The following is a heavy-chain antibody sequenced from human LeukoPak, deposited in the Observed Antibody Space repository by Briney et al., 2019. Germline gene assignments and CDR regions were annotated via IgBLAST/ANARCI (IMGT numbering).Heavy chain of an antibody. D-gene: IGHD3-22*01. CDR3: AKDAKAYYDSSGYYHS. V-gene: IGHV3-7*03. J-gene: IGHJ4*02. Sequence: PGGSLRLSCAASGFTFSSYWMSWVRQAPGKGLEWVANIKQDGSEKYYVDSVKGRFTISRDNAKNSLYLQMNSLRAEDTAVYYCAKDAKAYYDSSGYYHSWGQGTLVTVSS. CDR2: IKQDGSEK. CDR1: GFTFSSYW.